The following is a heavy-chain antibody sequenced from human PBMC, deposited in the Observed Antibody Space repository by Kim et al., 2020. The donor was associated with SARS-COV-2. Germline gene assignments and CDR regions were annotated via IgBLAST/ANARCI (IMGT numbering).Heavy chain of an antibody. CDR2: INPNTGGT. D-gene: IGHD3-22*01. CDR1: GHIFTDYY. Sequence: ASVKVSCTTSGHIFTDYYTHWVRQAPGQGLEWMGRINPNTGGTNFAQKFQGRVTMTRDTAINTAYMELSSLSSDDTAVYYCARASYYYGGNAYYYFDYWG. V-gene: IGHV1-2*06. CDR3: ARASYYYGGNAYYYFDY. J-gene: IGHJ4*01.